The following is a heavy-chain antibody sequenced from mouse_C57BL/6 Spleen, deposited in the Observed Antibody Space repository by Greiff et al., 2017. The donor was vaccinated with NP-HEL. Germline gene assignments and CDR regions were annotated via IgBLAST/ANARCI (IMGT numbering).Heavy chain of an antibody. CDR1: GYTFTDYY. CDR3: ARTSGGYGSSHWYFDV. V-gene: IGHV1-26*01. Sequence: EVQLQQSGPELVKPGASVKISCKASGYTFTDYYMNWVKQSHGKSLEWIGDINPNNGGTSYNQKFKGKATLTVDKSSSTAYMELRSLTSEDSAVYYCARTSGGYGSSHWYFDVWGTGTTVTVSS. J-gene: IGHJ1*03. CDR2: INPNNGGT. D-gene: IGHD1-1*01.